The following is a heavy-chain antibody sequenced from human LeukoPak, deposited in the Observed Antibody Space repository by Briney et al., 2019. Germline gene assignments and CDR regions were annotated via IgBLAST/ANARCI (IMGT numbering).Heavy chain of an antibody. CDR2: IYYSGST. J-gene: IGHJ4*02. Sequence: PSETLSLTCTVSGGSISSYYWSWIRQPPGKGLEWIGYIYYSGSTNYNPSLKSRVTISVDTSKNQFSLKLSSVTAADTAVYYCARSITIFPFDYWGQGTLVTVSS. CDR1: GGSISSYY. D-gene: IGHD3-9*01. V-gene: IGHV4-59*01. CDR3: ARSITIFPFDY.